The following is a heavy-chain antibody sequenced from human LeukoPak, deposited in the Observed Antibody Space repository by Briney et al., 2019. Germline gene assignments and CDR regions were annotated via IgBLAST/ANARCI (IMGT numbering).Heavy chain of an antibody. CDR1: GYTLTSYG. J-gene: IGHJ2*01. CDR2: ISAYNGNT. CDR3: ASRPYWYFDL. Sequence: VASVKVSCKASGYTLTSYGISWVRQAPGQGLEWMGWISAYNGNTNYAQKLQGRVTMTTDTSTSTAYMELRSLRSDDTAVYYCASRPYWYFDLWGRGTLVTVSS. V-gene: IGHV1-18*01.